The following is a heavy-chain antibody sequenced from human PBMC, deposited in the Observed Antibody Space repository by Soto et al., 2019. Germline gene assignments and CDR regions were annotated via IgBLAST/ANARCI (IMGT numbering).Heavy chain of an antibody. CDR1: GFAFRSYG. CDR2: ISTSSSAI. V-gene: IGHV3-21*02. CDR3: ARDGADYDILTGYYDYYYHGMDV. J-gene: IGHJ6*02. Sequence: EVQLVGSGGGLVKPGGSLRLSCVASGFAFRSYGMNWVRQAPGKGLEWVSSISTSSSAIYYTDSVKGRFTISRDNARNSLYLQMKSLRAEDTAVYFCARDGADYDILTGYYDYYYHGMDVWGQGTTVTVSS. D-gene: IGHD3-9*01.